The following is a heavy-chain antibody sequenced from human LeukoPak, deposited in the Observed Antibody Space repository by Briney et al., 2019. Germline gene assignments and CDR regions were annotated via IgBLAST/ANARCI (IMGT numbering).Heavy chain of an antibody. CDR3: AKDSRGYSHGYFGY. D-gene: IGHD5-18*01. J-gene: IGHJ4*02. CDR2: ISGSGGST. V-gene: IGHV3-23*01. CDR1: GFTFSSYA. Sequence: GASLRLSCAASGFTFSSYAMSWVRQAPGKGLEWVSAISGSGGSTYYVDSVKGRFTISRDNSKNTLYLQMNSLRAEDTAVYYCAKDSRGYSHGYFGYWGQGTLVTVSS.